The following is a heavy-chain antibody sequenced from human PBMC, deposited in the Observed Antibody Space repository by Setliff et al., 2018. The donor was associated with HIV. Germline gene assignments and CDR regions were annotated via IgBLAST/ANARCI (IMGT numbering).Heavy chain of an antibody. CDR1: GGSMSTHY. J-gene: IGHJ6*03. V-gene: IGHV4-4*08. CDR3: ARHRGMPGTTWYNHYMDV. Sequence: SETLSLTCTVSGGSMSTHYWSWIRQTPGKGLEWIGHIYTTGSTHYNPSLRSRVTILLDTSKNQFSLRLSSVTAADTAVYYCARHRGMPGTTWYNHYMDVWGTGATVTVSS. D-gene: IGHD1-7*01. CDR2: IYTTGST.